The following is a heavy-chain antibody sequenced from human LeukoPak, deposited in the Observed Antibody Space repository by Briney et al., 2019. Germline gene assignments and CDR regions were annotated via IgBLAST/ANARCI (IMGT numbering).Heavy chain of an antibody. Sequence: PSETLSLTCAVSGYSISSGYYWGWIRQPPGKGLEWIGSIYHSGSTYYNPSLKSRVTISVDTSKNQFSLKLSSVTAADTAVYYCARIHLGYCTNGVCYGAFDIWGQGTMVTVSS. V-gene: IGHV4-38-2*01. CDR1: GYSISSGYY. J-gene: IGHJ3*02. CDR2: IYHSGST. CDR3: ARIHLGYCTNGVCYGAFDI. D-gene: IGHD2-8*01.